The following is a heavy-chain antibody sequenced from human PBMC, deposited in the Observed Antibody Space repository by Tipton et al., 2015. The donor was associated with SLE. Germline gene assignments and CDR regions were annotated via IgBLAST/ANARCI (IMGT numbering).Heavy chain of an antibody. CDR3: ARVGITMVRGHFDY. CDR1: GGSISSSSYY. Sequence: TLSLTCAVSGGSISSSSYYWGWIRQPPGKGLEWIGSIYYSGSTYYNPSLKSRVTISVDTSKNQFSLKLSSVTAADTAVHYCARVGITMVRGHFDYWGQGTLVTVSS. D-gene: IGHD3-10*01. J-gene: IGHJ4*02. CDR2: IYYSGST. V-gene: IGHV4-39*07.